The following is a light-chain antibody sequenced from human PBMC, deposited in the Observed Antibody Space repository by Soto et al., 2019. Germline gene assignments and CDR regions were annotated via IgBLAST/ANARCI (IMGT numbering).Light chain of an antibody. CDR2: GAS. J-gene: IGKJ2*01. CDR3: QQYGSSPYT. CDR1: QSVSSSY. Sequence: EIVLTQSPGTLSLSPGERATLSCRASQSVSSSYLAWYQQKPGQAPRLLIYGASIRATGIPDRFSGSGSGTDFTLTSSRLETEDFAVYYCQQYGSSPYTLGQGAKLEIK. V-gene: IGKV3-20*01.